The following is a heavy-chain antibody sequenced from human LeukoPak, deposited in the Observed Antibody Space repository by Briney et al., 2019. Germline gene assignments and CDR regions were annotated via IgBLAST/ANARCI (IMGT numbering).Heavy chain of an antibody. CDR3: ARDESRGNLVTAPDY. CDR2: ISSSSTYV. Sequence: GGSLRLSCAASRFTFSTYSMNWVRQAPGKGLEWVSSISSSSTYVYYADSVKGRFTISRDNAKNSLYLQMNSLRVEDTAVYYSARDESRGNLVTAPDYWCQGTLVPVSS. J-gene: IGHJ4*02. D-gene: IGHD2-21*02. V-gene: IGHV3-21*04. CDR1: RFTFSTYS.